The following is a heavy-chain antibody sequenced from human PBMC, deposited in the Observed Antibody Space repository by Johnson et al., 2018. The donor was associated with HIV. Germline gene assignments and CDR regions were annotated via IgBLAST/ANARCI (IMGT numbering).Heavy chain of an antibody. D-gene: IGHD1-26*01. CDR3: ARGGGSSVAFDI. Sequence: MHWVRQAPGKGLEWVSVMYSGGRTYYADSVKGRFTISRDNSRNTLLLQMNSLRAEDTAVYYCARGGGSSVAFDIWGQGTMVTVSS. CDR2: MYSGGRT. V-gene: IGHV3-53*01. J-gene: IGHJ3*02.